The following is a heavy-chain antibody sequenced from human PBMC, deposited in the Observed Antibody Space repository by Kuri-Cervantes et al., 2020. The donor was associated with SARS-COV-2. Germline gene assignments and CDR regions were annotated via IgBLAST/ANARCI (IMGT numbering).Heavy chain of an antibody. CDR2: IYYSGST. V-gene: IGHV4-38-2*01. CDR1: GYSISSGYY. D-gene: IGHD6-6*01. J-gene: IGHJ4*02. Sequence: SQTLSLTCAVSGYSISSGYYWGWIRQPPGKGLEWIGYIYYSGSTNYNPSLKSRITISVDTSKNQFSLKLSSVTAADTAVYYCARSYLGWSSSSAVWGQGTLVTVSS. CDR3: ARSYLGWSSSSAV.